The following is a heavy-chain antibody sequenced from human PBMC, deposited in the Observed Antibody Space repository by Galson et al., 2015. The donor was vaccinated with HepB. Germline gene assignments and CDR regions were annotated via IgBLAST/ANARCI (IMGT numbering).Heavy chain of an antibody. CDR2: INSLGNIK. CDR1: GFTFSSYD. D-gene: IGHD3-3*01. V-gene: IGHV3-48*01. Sequence: SLRLSCAASGFTFSSYDMHWVRQAPGKGLEWISHINSLGNIKNYADSVKGRFTISRDNANNSVSLQMNSLRAEDAAVYYCVKENYNVWSGYSLDGSAGSSEFDYWAREPWSPSPQ. CDR3: VKENYNVWSGYSLDGSAGSSEFDY. J-gene: IGHJ4*02.